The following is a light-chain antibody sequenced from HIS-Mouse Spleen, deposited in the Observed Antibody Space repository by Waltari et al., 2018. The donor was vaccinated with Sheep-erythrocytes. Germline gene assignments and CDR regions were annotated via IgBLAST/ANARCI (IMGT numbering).Light chain of an antibody. Sequence: QSALTQPPSASGSPGQSVTISRTGTSRDGGGYNHSPWYQQHPGKPPKLLIYEVSKRPSGVPDRFSGSKSGNTASLTVSGLQAEDEADYYCSSYAGSNNWVFGGGTKLTVL. J-gene: IGLJ3*02. CDR3: SSYAGSNNWV. CDR1: SRDGGGYNH. CDR2: EVS. V-gene: IGLV2-8*01.